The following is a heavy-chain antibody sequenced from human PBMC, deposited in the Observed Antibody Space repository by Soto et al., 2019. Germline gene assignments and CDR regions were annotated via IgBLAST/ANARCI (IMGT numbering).Heavy chain of an antibody. CDR1: GVTFSSYA. CDR3: ARLWDGSSWYGTWFDP. Sequence: QVQLVQSGAEVKKPGSSVKVSCKASGVTFSSYAISWVRQAPGQGLEWMGGIIPIFGTANYAQKFQGRVTITADESTSTAYMELSSLRSEDTAVYYCARLWDGSSWYGTWFDPWGQGTLVTVSS. J-gene: IGHJ5*02. CDR2: IIPIFGTA. V-gene: IGHV1-69*01. D-gene: IGHD6-13*01.